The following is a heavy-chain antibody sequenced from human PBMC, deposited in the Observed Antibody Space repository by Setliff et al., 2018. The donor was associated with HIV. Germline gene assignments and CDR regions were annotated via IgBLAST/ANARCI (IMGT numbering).Heavy chain of an antibody. CDR2: ISGSGGST. D-gene: IGHD3-3*01. V-gene: IGHV3-23*01. J-gene: IGHJ6*03. Sequence: PGGSLRLSCAASGFTFSSYAMSWVRQAPGKGLEWVSAISGSGGSTYYADSVKGRFTISRDNSKNTLYLQMNSLRAEDTAVYYCAKDYNFWSGYLNYYYYYMDVWGKGTTVTVSS. CDR1: GFTFSSYA. CDR3: AKDYNFWSGYLNYYYYYMDV.